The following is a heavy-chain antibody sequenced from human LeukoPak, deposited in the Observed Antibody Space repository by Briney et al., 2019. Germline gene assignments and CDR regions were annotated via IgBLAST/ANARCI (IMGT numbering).Heavy chain of an antibody. CDR2: IYHSGST. Sequence: SQTLSLTCAVSGGSISSGGYYWSWIRQPPGKGLEWIGYIYHSGSTYYNPSLKSRVTISVDTSKNQFSLKLSSVTAADTAVYYCARVLWGDSSGWSPVWDYWGQGTLVTVSS. J-gene: IGHJ4*02. V-gene: IGHV4-30-2*01. CDR3: ARVLWGDSSGWSPVWDY. CDR1: GGSISSGGYY. D-gene: IGHD6-19*01.